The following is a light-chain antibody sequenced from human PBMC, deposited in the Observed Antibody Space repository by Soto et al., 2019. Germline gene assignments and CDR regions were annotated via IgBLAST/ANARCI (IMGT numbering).Light chain of an antibody. CDR2: NKN. Sequence: QSVLTQPPSASGTPGQRVTISCSGSSSNIGSNAVNWYQQLPGTAPKLLIYNKNQRPSGVPARFSGSKSGTSASLAISGLQSADEADYYCAAWDDSMNGWVFGGGTKLTVL. J-gene: IGLJ3*02. CDR1: SSNIGSNA. V-gene: IGLV1-44*01. CDR3: AAWDDSMNGWV.